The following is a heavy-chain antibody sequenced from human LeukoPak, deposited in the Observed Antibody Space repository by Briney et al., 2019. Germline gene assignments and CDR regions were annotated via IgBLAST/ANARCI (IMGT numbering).Heavy chain of an antibody. J-gene: IGHJ6*02. Sequence: VASVKVSCKASGGTFSSYAISWVRQAPGQGLEWMGGIIPIFGTANYAQKFQGRVTITADESTSTAYMELSSLRSEDTAVYYCATRIVDTAMAAPDYYYYYGMDVWGQGTTVTVSS. D-gene: IGHD5-18*01. CDR3: ATRIVDTAMAAPDYYYYYGMDV. CDR2: IIPIFGTA. CDR1: GGTFSSYA. V-gene: IGHV1-69*13.